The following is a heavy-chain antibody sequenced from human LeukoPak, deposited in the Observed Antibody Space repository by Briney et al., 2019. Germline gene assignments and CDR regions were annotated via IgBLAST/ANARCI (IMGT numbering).Heavy chain of an antibody. CDR1: GGSISSYY. Sequence: PSETLSLTCTVSGGSISSYYWSWIRQPAGKGLEWIGRIYTSGSTNYNPSLKSRVTISVDTSKNQFSLKLNSVTAADTAVYYCARGESGYSYGPPWYWGQGTLVTVSS. CDR3: ARGESGYSYGPPWY. CDR2: IYTSGST. J-gene: IGHJ4*02. V-gene: IGHV4-4*07. D-gene: IGHD5-18*01.